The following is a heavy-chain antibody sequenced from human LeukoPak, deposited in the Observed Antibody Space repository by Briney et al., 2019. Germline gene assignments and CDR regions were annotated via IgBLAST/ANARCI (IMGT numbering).Heavy chain of an antibody. CDR1: GGTFSSYA. V-gene: IGHV1-69*05. Sequence: SVKVSCKASGGTFSSYAISWVRQAPGQGLEWMGGIIPIFGTANYAQKFQGRVTITTDESTSTAYMELSSLRSEDTAVYYCARDRHLGYCSSTSCYTFDYWGQGTLVTVSS. J-gene: IGHJ4*02. D-gene: IGHD2-2*02. CDR3: ARDRHLGYCSSTSCYTFDY. CDR2: IIPIFGTA.